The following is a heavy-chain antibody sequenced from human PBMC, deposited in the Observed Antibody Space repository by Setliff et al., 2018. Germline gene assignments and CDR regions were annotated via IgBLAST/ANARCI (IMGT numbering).Heavy chain of an antibody. J-gene: IGHJ6*03. CDR1: GFTFGSYS. CDR3: ARLALTGYDSSGYYYALDYYYYMDV. Sequence: HPGGSLRLSCAASGFTFGSYSFNWIRQAPGKGLEWIAYISTSSSTIYNADSVKGRFTISRDKANHSLYLQMNSLRAEDTAVYYCARLALTGYDSSGYYYALDYYYYMDVWGKGTTVTVSS. V-gene: IGHV3-48*01. CDR2: ISTSSSTI. D-gene: IGHD3-22*01.